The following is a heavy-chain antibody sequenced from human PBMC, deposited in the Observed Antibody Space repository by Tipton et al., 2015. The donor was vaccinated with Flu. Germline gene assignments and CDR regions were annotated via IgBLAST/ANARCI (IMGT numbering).Heavy chain of an antibody. CDR2: IYSGGST. D-gene: IGHD2/OR15-2a*01. CDR3: ARGRGYCITNTCPLPFDF. J-gene: IGHJ4*02. V-gene: IGHV3-53*01. CDR1: GFTVSSNY. Sequence: GSLRLSCAVSGFTVSSNYMTWVRQAPGKGLELVSVIYSGGSTCYADSVKGRFTISRDNSKNTLYLHMNSLRADDTAVYYCARGRGYCITNTCPLPFDFWGQGTMVTVSS.